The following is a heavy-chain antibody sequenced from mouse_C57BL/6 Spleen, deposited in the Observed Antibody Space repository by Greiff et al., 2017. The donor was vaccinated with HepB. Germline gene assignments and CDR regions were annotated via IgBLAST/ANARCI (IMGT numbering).Heavy chain of an antibody. Sequence: EVKLVESGGGLVKPGGSLKLSCAASGFTFSSYTMSWVRQTPEKRLEWVATISGGGNTYYPDSVKGRFTISRDNAKNNLYLQMSSLRSEDTALYFCERRVYGYDVLLFDDWGQGTTLTVSS. CDR2: ISGGGNT. CDR3: ERRVYGYDVLLFDD. V-gene: IGHV5-9*03. J-gene: IGHJ2*01. D-gene: IGHD2-2*01. CDR1: GFTFSSYT.